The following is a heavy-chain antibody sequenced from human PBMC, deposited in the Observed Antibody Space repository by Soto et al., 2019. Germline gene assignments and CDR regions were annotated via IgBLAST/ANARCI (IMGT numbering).Heavy chain of an antibody. CDR1: GASITSYY. Sequence: SETLSLTCDVSGASITSYYWTWIRQAPGKGLEWIGNVYHTGSTDYNSSLKSRVTISVDTSKDQFSLNMNSVTAADTAVYYCARRLFGSGWTLDSWGQGALVTVSS. CDR3: ARRLFGSGWTLDS. CDR2: VYHTGST. J-gene: IGHJ4*02. D-gene: IGHD6-19*01. V-gene: IGHV4-59*01.